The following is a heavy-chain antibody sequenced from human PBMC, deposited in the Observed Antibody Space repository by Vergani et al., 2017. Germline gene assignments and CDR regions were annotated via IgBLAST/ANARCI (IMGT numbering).Heavy chain of an antibody. Sequence: QVQLVESGGGVVQPGRSLRLSCAASGFTFSSYGMHWVRQAPGKGLEWVAVISYDGSNKYYADSVKGRFTISRDNSKNTLYLQMNSLRAEDTAVYYCAKEYRGSYGGPERYYGMDVWGQGTTVTVSS. CDR3: AKEYRGSYGGPERYYGMDV. D-gene: IGHD1-26*01. V-gene: IGHV3-30*18. J-gene: IGHJ6*02. CDR1: GFTFSSYG. CDR2: ISYDGSNK.